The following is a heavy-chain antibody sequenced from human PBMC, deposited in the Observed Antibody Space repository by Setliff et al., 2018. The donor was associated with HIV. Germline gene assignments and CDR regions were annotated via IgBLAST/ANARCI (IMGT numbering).Heavy chain of an antibody. J-gene: IGHJ3*02. CDR1: GYTFNSFY. Sequence: ASVKVSCKASGYTFNSFYIHWVRQAPGQGLERLGMINPSGGSTTYAQKFQGRVTMTIDTSTSTAYTELRSLRSDDTAMYYCARIRAAALLNAFDIWGQGTMVTVSS. CDR3: ARIRAAALLNAFDI. CDR2: INPSGGST. D-gene: IGHD2-15*01. V-gene: IGHV1-46*02.